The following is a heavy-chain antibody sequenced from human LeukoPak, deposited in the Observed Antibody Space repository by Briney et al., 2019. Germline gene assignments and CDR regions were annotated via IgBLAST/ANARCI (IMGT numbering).Heavy chain of an antibody. CDR3: AKDSAYDFWSGMTRQLDS. Sequence: GGPLRLSWAASGFPSSRFPLHWSGKPPARGRGGVAFLPYAGDGSTISYTGSVKGRFTISRDNSNNTLFLQMNSLREADTGVYFCAKDSAYDFWSGMTRQLDSWGQGTLVIVSS. D-gene: IGHD3-3*01. J-gene: IGHJ4*02. CDR2: LPYAGDGSTI. CDR1: GFPSSRFP. V-gene: IGHV3-30*02.